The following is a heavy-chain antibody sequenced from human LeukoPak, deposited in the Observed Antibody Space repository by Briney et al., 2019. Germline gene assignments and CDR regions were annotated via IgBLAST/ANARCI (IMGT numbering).Heavy chain of an antibody. Sequence: PGGSLRLSCAASGFTFSSYAMSWVRQAPGKGLEWASTISDSGGSTYYADSVKGRFTISRDNSKNTLYLQMNSLRAEDTAVYYCAAERAAASTPFDYWGQGTLVTVSS. CDR2: ISDSGGST. CDR1: GFTFSSYA. D-gene: IGHD6-13*01. CDR3: AAERAAASTPFDY. J-gene: IGHJ4*02. V-gene: IGHV3-23*01.